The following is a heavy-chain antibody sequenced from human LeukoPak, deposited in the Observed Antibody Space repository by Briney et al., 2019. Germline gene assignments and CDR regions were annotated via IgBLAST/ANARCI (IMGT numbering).Heavy chain of an antibody. CDR1: GFTFSSYT. J-gene: IGHJ4*02. CDR2: ITTSDGNT. V-gene: IGHV3-23*01. CDR3: AKDVGKWESLHFFDY. D-gene: IGHD1-26*01. Sequence: GGSLRLSCAASGFTFSSYTMSWVRQAPGKGLEWVSTITTSDGNTYYADSVKGRFTISRDDSRNTLYLQMNSLRGDDTAVYYCAKDVGKWESLHFFDYWGQGTLVTVSS.